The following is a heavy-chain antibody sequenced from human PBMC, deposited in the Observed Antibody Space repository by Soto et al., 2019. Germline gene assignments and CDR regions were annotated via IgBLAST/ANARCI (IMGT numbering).Heavy chain of an antibody. CDR3: ARHRRTTVAKFYFDN. D-gene: IGHD4-4*01. J-gene: IGHJ4*02. V-gene: IGHV4-59*08. CDR1: GGSINSYY. Sequence: QVQLQESGPGLVKPSETLSLTCTVSGGSINSYYWSWIRQPPGKGLEWIAYIFDSGNANYNPSLKSRVTLSVDTSKNQFSLKLTSVTAADTAVYYCARHRRTTVAKFYFDNWGQGALVTVSS. CDR2: IFDSGNA.